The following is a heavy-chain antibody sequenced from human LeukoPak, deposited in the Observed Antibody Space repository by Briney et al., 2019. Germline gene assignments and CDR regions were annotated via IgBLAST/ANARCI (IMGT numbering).Heavy chain of an antibody. D-gene: IGHD6-13*01. CDR1: GDSVSSNSAA. V-gene: IGHV6-1*01. CDR2: TYYRSKWYY. Sequence: SQTLSLTCAISGDSVSSNSAAWNWLRQSPSRGLEWLGRTYYRSKWYYDYAPSVKSRTSINPDTSKNQFSLKLSSVTAADTAVYYCAAGIAALDVWGQGTTVTVSS. J-gene: IGHJ6*02. CDR3: AAGIAALDV.